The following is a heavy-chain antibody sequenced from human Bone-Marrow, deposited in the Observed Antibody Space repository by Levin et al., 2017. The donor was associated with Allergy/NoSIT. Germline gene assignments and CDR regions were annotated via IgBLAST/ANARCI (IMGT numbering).Heavy chain of an antibody. D-gene: IGHD3-22*01. V-gene: IGHV1-2*02. CDR3: TILTHYCDSSGPHSFDV. CDR1: GYIFTDYY. Sequence: EASVKVSCEASGYIFTDYYIHWVRQAPGQGLEWRGWVNPKTGGTHYIQKFEGRVTMTRDASLSTSYMELSRLTSDDKAVYFGTILTHYCDSSGPHSFDVWRQGTMVTVTS. J-gene: IGHJ3*01. CDR2: VNPKTGGT.